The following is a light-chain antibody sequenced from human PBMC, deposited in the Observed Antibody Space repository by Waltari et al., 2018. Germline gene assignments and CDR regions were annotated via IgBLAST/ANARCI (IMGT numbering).Light chain of an antibody. J-gene: IGLJ1*01. CDR3: ATWDDGLNGYV. Sequence: QSVLTQPPSASGTPGQRVTISCSGSSSSIGSNAVHWDRQLPGAAPKLLIWSHNRGPAWVPARFSGSKCGTSASLAISGLQSEDEADFYCATWDDGLNGYVFGTGTKVTVL. V-gene: IGLV1-44*01. CDR2: SHN. CDR1: SSSIGSNA.